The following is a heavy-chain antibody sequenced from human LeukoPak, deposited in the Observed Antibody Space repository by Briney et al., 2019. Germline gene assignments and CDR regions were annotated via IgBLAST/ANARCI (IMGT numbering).Heavy chain of an antibody. D-gene: IGHD2-2*01. J-gene: IGHJ3*02. V-gene: IGHV1-69*13. CDR2: IIPIFDTA. CDR1: GGTFSSYS. Sequence: ASVKVSCKASGGTFSSYSISWVRQAPGQGLEWMGGIIPIFDTADYAQKFQGRVTITADESTSTAYMELSSLRSEDTAVYYCARKPVPAANAFDIWGQGTMDTVSS. CDR3: ARKPVPAANAFDI.